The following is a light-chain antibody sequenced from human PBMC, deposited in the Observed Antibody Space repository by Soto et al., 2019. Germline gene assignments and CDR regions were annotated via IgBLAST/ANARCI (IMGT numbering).Light chain of an antibody. CDR3: QQYGSSPRT. Sequence: EIVLSQSPGTLSLSPVEIATLYCIATHSVTNTYFAWFQQKPGQAPRLLIFGALSRATGIPDRFSGSGSGTDFTLTISRLEPEDFAVYYCQQYGSSPRTCGHGTKVDI. CDR1: HSVTNTY. J-gene: IGKJ1*01. V-gene: IGKV3-20*01. CDR2: GAL.